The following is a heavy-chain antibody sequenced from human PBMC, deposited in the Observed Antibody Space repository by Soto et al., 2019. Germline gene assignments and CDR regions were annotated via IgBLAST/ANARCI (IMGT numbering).Heavy chain of an antibody. CDR1: GFTFSTYA. D-gene: IGHD6-19*01. CDR2: ISGSDGRT. CDR3: AKDRQQWLVPGFDY. J-gene: IGHJ4*02. V-gene: IGHV3-23*01. Sequence: EVQLLESGGGLVQPGGSLRLSCAASGFTFSTYAMSWVRQAPGKGLEWVSAISGSDGRTYYADSVKGRCTISRDDSKNTLYLQMNSLRAEDTAIYYCAKDRQQWLVPGFDYWGQGTLVTVSS.